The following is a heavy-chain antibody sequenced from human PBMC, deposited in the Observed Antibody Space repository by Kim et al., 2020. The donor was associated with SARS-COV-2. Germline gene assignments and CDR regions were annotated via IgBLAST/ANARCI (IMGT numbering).Heavy chain of an antibody. J-gene: IGHJ4*02. CDR3: AREGGREGFDY. V-gene: IGHV4-39*07. CDR1: GGSISSSSYY. CDR2: IYYSGST. Sequence: SETLSLTCTVSGGSISSSSYYWGWIRQPPGKGLEWIGSIYYSGSTYYNPSLKSRVTISVDTSKNQFSLKLSSVTAADTAVYYCAREGGREGFDYWGQGTLVTVSS. D-gene: IGHD1-26*01.